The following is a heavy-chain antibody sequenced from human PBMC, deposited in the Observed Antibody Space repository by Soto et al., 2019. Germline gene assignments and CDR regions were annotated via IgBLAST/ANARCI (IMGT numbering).Heavy chain of an antibody. J-gene: IGHJ5*02. CDR1: GGSISSSNW. V-gene: IGHV4-4*02. D-gene: IGHD3-10*01. Sequence: SETLSLTCAVSGGSISSSNWWSWVRQPPGKGLEWIGEIYHSGSTNYNPSLKSRVTISVDKSKNQFSLKLSSVTAADTAVYYCARFSITMVRGVIIAFRWFDPWGQGTLVTVSS. CDR2: IYHSGST. CDR3: ARFSITMVRGVIIAFRWFDP.